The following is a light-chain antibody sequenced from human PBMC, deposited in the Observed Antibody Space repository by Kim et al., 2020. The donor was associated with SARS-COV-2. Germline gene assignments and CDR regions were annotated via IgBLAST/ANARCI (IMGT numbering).Light chain of an antibody. V-gene: IGKV3-20*01. CDR1: QTLSSRY. J-gene: IGKJ5*01. CDR3: QQYGSSLFT. CDR2: GAS. Sequence: DIVMAQSPGTLSLSPGERATLSCRASQTLSSRYLTWYQQNPGQAPRLLIYGASSRATGIPDRFSGSGSGTDFSLTISRLEPEDFAVYYCQQYGSSLFTFGQGTRLEIK.